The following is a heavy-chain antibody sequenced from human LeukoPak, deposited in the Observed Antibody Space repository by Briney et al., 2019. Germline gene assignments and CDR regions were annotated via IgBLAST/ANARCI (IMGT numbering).Heavy chain of an antibody. D-gene: IGHD4-17*01. CDR3: ARDSTVTTYTFDY. CDR2: ISADGGDT. V-gene: IGHV3-23*01. J-gene: IGHJ4*02. Sequence: GGSLRLSCAASGSTLSNYAISWVRQAPGKGLEWVSAISADGGDTYHTDSVRGRFTISRDDAKNSLYLQMNSLRAEDTAVYYCARDSTVTTYTFDYWGQGTLVTVSS. CDR1: GSTLSNYA.